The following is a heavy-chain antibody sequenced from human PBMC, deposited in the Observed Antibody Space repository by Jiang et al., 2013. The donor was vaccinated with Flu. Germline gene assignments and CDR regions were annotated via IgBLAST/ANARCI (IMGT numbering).Heavy chain of an antibody. CDR1: GGSISSSSYY. CDR2: IYYSGST. CDR3: ARRKREYSSGWYAINWFDP. V-gene: IGHV4-39*01. J-gene: IGHJ5*02. D-gene: IGHD6-19*01. Sequence: GPGLVKPSETLSLTCTVSGGSISSSSYYWGWIRQPPGKGLEWIGTIYYSGSTYYNPSLKSRVTISVDTSNNQFSLKLSSVTAADTAVYYCARRKREYSSGWYAINWFDPWGQGTLVTVSS.